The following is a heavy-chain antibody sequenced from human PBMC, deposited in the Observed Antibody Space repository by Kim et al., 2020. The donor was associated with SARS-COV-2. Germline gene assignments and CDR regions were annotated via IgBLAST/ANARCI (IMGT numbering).Heavy chain of an antibody. CDR1: AGSISSSSYY. Sequence: SETLSLTCSVSAGSISSSSYYWGWIRQPPGKGLEWIGSIYYSGSTYYNPSLKSRVTMSVDTSKNLFSLKLSSVTAADTAVYYCALYCYDSSGYYLSDYWGQGTLVTVSS. CDR3: ALYCYDSSGYYLSDY. J-gene: IGHJ4*02. CDR2: IYYSGST. D-gene: IGHD3-22*01. V-gene: IGHV4-39*01.